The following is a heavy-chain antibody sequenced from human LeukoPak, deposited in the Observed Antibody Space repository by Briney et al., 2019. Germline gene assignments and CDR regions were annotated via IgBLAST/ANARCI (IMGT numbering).Heavy chain of an antibody. D-gene: IGHD5-12*01. V-gene: IGHV3-7*01. CDR1: GFTFSSYW. CDR3: ARDNGATTYDY. Sequence: RGSLRLSCAASGFTFSSYWMSCVRQAPGKGLEWVANIKQDGSEKYYVDSVKGRFTISRDNAKNSLYLQMNRLRAEDTAVYYCARDNGATTYDYWGQGTLVSVSS. CDR2: IKQDGSEK. J-gene: IGHJ4*02.